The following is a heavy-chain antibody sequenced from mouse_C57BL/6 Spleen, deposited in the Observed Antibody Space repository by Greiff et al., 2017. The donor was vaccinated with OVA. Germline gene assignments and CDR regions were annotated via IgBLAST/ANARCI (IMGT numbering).Heavy chain of an antibody. CDR1: GFSLTSYG. V-gene: IGHV2-2*01. CDR3: ARKEDGYYDAMDY. CDR2: IWSGGST. Sequence: QVQLQQSGPGLVQPSQSLSITCTVSGFSLTSYGVHWVRQSPGKGLEWLGVIWSGGSTDYNAAFISRLGISKDNSKSQVFFKMNSLQADDTAIYYCARKEDGYYDAMDYWGQGTSVTVSS. D-gene: IGHD2-3*01. J-gene: IGHJ4*01.